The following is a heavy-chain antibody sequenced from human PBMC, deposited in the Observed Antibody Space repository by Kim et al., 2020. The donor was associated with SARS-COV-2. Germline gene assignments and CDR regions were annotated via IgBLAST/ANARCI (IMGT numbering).Heavy chain of an antibody. D-gene: IGHD2-2*01. Sequence: YYADSVKGRFTISRDNSKNTLYLQMNSLRAEDTAVYYCAKLVPRGGYFDYWGQGTLVTVSS. J-gene: IGHJ4*02. CDR3: AKLVPRGGYFDY. V-gene: IGHV3-23*01.